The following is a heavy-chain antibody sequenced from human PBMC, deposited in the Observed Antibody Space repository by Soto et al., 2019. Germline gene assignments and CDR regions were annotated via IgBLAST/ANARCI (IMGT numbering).Heavy chain of an antibody. CDR1: GGSLSAYY. CDR3: ARLDVVRGVTLSYFDY. Sequence: LSLTCGVYGGSLSAYYWSWIRQPPGKGLEWIGEVNQSGRTNYNPSLESRVTISVDTSKNQFSLNLSSVTAADTAVYYCARLDVVRGVTLSYFDYWGLGALVTVSS. J-gene: IGHJ4*02. CDR2: VNQSGRT. D-gene: IGHD3-10*01. V-gene: IGHV4-34*01.